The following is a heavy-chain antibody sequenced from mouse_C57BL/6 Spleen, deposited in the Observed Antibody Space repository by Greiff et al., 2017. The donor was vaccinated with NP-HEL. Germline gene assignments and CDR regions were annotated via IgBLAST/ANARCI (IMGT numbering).Heavy chain of an antibody. V-gene: IGHV1-42*01. D-gene: IGHD2-4*01. Sequence: EVKVVESGPELVKPGASVKISCKASGYSFTGYYMNWVKQSPEKSLEWIGEINPSTGGTTYNQKFKAKATLTVDKSSSTAYMQLKSLTSEDSAVYYCARYYYDHWYFDVWGTGTTVTVSS. CDR1: GYSFTGYY. J-gene: IGHJ1*03. CDR3: ARYYYDHWYFDV. CDR2: INPSTGGT.